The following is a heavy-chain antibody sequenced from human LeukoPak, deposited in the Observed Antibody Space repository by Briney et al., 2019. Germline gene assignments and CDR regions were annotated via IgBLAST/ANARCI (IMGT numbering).Heavy chain of an antibody. Sequence: GPSVKVSCKASGYTFTGYYMHWVRQAPGQGLEWMGWINPNSGGTNYAQKFQGWVTMTRDTSISTAYMELSRLRSDDTAVYYCARASVDIVATRTFDYWGQGTLVTVSS. CDR2: INPNSGGT. J-gene: IGHJ4*02. V-gene: IGHV1-2*04. CDR1: GYTFTGYY. CDR3: ARASVDIVATRTFDY. D-gene: IGHD5-12*01.